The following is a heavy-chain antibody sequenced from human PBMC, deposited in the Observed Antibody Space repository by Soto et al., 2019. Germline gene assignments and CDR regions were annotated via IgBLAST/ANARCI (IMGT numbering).Heavy chain of an antibody. CDR3: AREWGSVVGSPGGAFDI. D-gene: IGHD3-22*01. J-gene: IGHJ3*02. CDR2: IYSGGST. Sequence: GGSLRLSCAASGFTVSSNYMSWVRQAPGKGLEWVSVIYSGGSTYYADSVKGRFTISRDNSKNTLYLQMNSLRAEDTAVYYCAREWGSVVGSPGGAFDIWGQGTMVTVSS. V-gene: IGHV3-66*01. CDR1: GFTVSSNY.